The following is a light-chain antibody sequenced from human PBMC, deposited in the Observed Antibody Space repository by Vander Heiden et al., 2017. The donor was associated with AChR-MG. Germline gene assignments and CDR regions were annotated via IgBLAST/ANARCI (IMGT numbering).Light chain of an antibody. J-gene: IGKJ2*01. CDR2: AAS. CDR3: QQLNSYPPL. V-gene: IGKV1-9*01. CDR1: QGISSY. Sequence: IQLTQSPSSLSASVGDRVNITCRASQGISSYLAWYQQKPGKAPKLLIYAASTLQSGVPSRFSGSGSGTDFTLTISSLQPEDFATYYCQQLNSYPPLFGQGTKLEIK.